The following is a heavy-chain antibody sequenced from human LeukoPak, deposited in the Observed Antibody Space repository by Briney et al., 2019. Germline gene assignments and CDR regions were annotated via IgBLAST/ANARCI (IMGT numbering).Heavy chain of an antibody. J-gene: IGHJ6*02. CDR3: ARGSLVPAAILYYYGMDV. CDR1: GGSISSGGYY. CDR2: IYYSGST. V-gene: IGHV4-31*03. D-gene: IGHD2-2*01. Sequence: SETLSLTCTVSGGSISSGGYYWSWIRRHPGKGLEWIGYIYYSGSTYYNPSLKSRVTISVDTSKNQFSLKLSSVTAADTAVYYCARGSLVPAAILYYYGMDVWGQGTTVTVSS.